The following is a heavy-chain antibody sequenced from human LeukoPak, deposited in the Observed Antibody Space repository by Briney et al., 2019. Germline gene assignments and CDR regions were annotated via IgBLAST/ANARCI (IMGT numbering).Heavy chain of an antibody. CDR3: ARDLKAATIDY. D-gene: IGHD2-15*01. Sequence: VASVKVSCKASGGTFSSYAISWVRQAPGQGLEWMGWISAYNGNTNYAQKLQGRVTMTTDTSTSTAYMELRSLRSDDTAVYYCARDLKAATIDYWGQGTLVTVSS. CDR2: ISAYNGNT. CDR1: GGTFSSYA. V-gene: IGHV1-18*01. J-gene: IGHJ4*02.